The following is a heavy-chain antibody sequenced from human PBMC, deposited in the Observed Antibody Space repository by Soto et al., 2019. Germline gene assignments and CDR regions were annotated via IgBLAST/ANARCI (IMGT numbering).Heavy chain of an antibody. CDR3: ASPSTTTVTNYYYYGMDV. J-gene: IGHJ6*02. V-gene: IGHV4-31*03. CDR1: GGSISSGGYY. CDR2: INHSGST. Sequence: SETLSLTCTVSGGSISSGGYYWSWIRQHPGKGLEWIGEINHSGSTNYNPSLKSRVTISVDTSKNQFSLKLSSVTAADTAVYYCASPSTTTVTNYYYYGMDVWGQGTTVTVSS. D-gene: IGHD4-17*01.